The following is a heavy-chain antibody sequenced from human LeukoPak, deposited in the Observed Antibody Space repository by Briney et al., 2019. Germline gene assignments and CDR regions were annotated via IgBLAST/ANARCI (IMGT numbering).Heavy chain of an antibody. D-gene: IGHD1-26*01. V-gene: IGHV3-20*04. CDR1: GFTFDDYG. Sequence: GGSLRLSCAASGFTFDDYGMSWVRQAPGKGLEWVSGINWNGGSTGYADSVKGRFTISRDNSKNTLYLQMNSLKTEDTAVYYCTTYYQVGATNYYYYYYMDVWGKGTTVTVSS. J-gene: IGHJ6*03. CDR3: TTYYQVGATNYYYYYYMDV. CDR2: INWNGGST.